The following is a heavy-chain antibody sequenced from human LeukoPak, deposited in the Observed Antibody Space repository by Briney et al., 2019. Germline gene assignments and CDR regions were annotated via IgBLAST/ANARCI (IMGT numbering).Heavy chain of an antibody. CDR1: GGSISSHY. CDR2: IYYSGST. Sequence: SETLSLTCTVSGGSISSHYWSWIRQPPGKGLEWIGYIYYSGSTNYNPSLKSRVTISVDTSKNQFSLKLSSVTAADTAVYYCARREWELLLYFDYWGQGTLVTVSS. V-gene: IGHV4-59*11. D-gene: IGHD1-26*01. CDR3: ARREWELLLYFDY. J-gene: IGHJ4*02.